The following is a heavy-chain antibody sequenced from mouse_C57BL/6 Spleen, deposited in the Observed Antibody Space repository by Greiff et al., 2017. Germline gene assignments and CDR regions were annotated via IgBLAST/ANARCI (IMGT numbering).Heavy chain of an antibody. D-gene: IGHD3-2*01. CDR3: ARSLTAYAMDY. Sequence: VQLQESGAELVRPGTSVKMSCKASGYTFTNYWIGWAKQRPGHGLEWIGDIYPGGGYTNYNEKFKGKATLTADKSSSTAYMQFSSLTSEDSAIYYCARSLTAYAMDYWGQGTSVTVSS. V-gene: IGHV1-63*01. CDR1: GYTFTNYW. CDR2: IYPGGGYT. J-gene: IGHJ4*01.